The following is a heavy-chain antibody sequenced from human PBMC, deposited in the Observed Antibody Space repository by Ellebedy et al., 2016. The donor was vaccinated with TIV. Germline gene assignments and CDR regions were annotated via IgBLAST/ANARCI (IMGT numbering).Heavy chain of an antibody. J-gene: IGHJ6*03. V-gene: IGHV3-21*01. CDR3: VRFPRGAPFADYLYYMDV. Sequence: PGGSLRLSCAASGFVFSSYTMNWVRQAPGKGLEWFSFISDTSIYYADAVEGRFAISRDTAMTSIYLQMNSLRVEDTSVYYCVRFPRGAPFADYLYYMDVWGEGTTVIVSS. CDR1: GFVFSSYT. CDR2: ISDTSI. D-gene: IGHD3-16*01.